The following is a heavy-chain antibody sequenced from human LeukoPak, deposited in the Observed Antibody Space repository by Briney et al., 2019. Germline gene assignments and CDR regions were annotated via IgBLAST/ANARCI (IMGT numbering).Heavy chain of an antibody. CDR1: GFTFSSYA. V-gene: IGHV3-30-3*01. CDR2: ISYDGSNK. D-gene: IGHD5-24*01. Sequence: HPGGSLRLSCAASGFTFSSYAMHWVRQAPGKGLEWVAVISYDGSNKYYADSVKGRFTISRDNSKNTLYLQMNSLRAEDTAVYYCAREYGCWGQGTLVTVSS. CDR3: AREYGC. J-gene: IGHJ4*02.